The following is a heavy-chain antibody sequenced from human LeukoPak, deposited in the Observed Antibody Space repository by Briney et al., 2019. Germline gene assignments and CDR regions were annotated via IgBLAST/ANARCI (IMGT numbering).Heavy chain of an antibody. CDR1: GFSRHTRKMR. V-gene: IGHV2-70*04. J-gene: IGHJ4*02. CDR2: IDWDDGK. D-gene: IGHD3-22*01. CDR3: ARLTYYYDSSSGYFDY. Sequence: SGPTLVNPAQTLTLTCTFSGFSRHTRKMRVSWIRQPPEKALEWLSPIDWDDGKFSSTSLKTRLTISKDTSKNQVVLTMTNMDPVDTATYYCARLTYYYDSSSGYFDYWGQGTLVTVSS.